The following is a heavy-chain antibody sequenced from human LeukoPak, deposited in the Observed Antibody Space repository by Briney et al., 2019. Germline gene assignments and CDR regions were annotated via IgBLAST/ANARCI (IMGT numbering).Heavy chain of an antibody. Sequence: SGGSLRLSCAASGFTFSSYSMNWVRQTPGKGLIYISRINNDGSSANYADSVRGRFTISRDNAENTLYLQMNSLRAEDTAVYYCARAGNYYGRHTNWFDPWGQGTLVTVSS. J-gene: IGHJ5*02. D-gene: IGHD3-10*01. CDR2: INNDGSSA. V-gene: IGHV3-74*01. CDR3: ARAGNYYGRHTNWFDP. CDR1: GFTFSSYS.